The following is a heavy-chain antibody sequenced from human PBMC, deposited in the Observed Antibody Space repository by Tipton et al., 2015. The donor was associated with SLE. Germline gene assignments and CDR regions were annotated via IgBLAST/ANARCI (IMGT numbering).Heavy chain of an antibody. CDR2: INHSGST. CDR3: ARVWEYCSSTSCYTLGTDV. V-gene: IGHV4-34*01. D-gene: IGHD2-2*02. J-gene: IGHJ6*02. Sequence: LRLSCAVYGGSFSGYYWSWIRQPPGKGLEWIGEINHSGSTNYNPSLKSRVTISVDTSKNQFSLKLSSVTAADTAVYYCARVWEYCSSTSCYTLGTDVWGQGTTVTVSS. CDR1: GGSFSGYY.